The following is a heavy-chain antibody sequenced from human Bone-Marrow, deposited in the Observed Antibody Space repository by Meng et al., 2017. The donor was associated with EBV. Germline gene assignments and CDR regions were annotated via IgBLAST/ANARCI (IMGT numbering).Heavy chain of an antibody. V-gene: IGHV4-61*01. CDR1: GGSVSSGYYY. Sequence: QVQLQESGPGLVXPXXXXXRTXTVSGGSVSSGYYYWSWIRQPPGKGLEWIGYIYYSGSTNYNPSLKSRVTISMDTSKNQFSLKLTSVTAADTAVYFCARILGGPGSPSDYWGQGTLVTVSS. CDR2: IYYSGST. J-gene: IGHJ4*02. CDR3: ARILGGPGSPSDY. D-gene: IGHD3-16*01.